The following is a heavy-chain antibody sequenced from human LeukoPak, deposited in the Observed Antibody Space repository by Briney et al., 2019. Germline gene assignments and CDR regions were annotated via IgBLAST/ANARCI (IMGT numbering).Heavy chain of an antibody. D-gene: IGHD3-16*01. J-gene: IGHJ6*02. CDR2: INHNGNVN. V-gene: IGHV3-7*03. CDR3: ARGGGLDV. CDR1: GFTFTGSS. Sequence: GGSLTLSCAASGFTFTGSSIHWVRQAPGKGLEWVASINHNGNVNYYVDSVKGRFTISRGNAKNSLYLQMSNLRAEDTAVYFCARGGGLDVWGQGATVTVSS.